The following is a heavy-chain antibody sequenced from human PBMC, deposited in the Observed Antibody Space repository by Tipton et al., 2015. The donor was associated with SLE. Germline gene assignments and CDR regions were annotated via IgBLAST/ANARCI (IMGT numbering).Heavy chain of an antibody. CDR1: GGSISSGGFS. V-gene: IGHV4-30-2*01. CDR2: IFHSGST. D-gene: IGHD4-23*01. CDR3: AGEADYGGAPFDY. Sequence: TLSLTCAVSGGSISSGGFSWSWIRQPPGKGLEWIGYIFHSGSTYYNPSLKSRVTISVDKSKNQFSLKLSSVTAADTAVYYCAGEADYGGAPFDYWGQGTLVTVSS. J-gene: IGHJ4*02.